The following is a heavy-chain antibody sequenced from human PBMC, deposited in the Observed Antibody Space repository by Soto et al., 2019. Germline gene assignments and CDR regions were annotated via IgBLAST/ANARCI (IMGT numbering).Heavy chain of an antibody. D-gene: IGHD1-26*01. Sequence: QLQLQESGPGLVKPSETLSLTCTVSGGSISSNNYYWGWIRQPPGKGLEWIASVSYSGRTYYNPSLKSRVTISVDTSNNQVSLKLSSVTAADTAVYFCARHVFSGSPISLGYWGQGTLVTVSS. V-gene: IGHV4-39*01. CDR2: VSYSGRT. CDR3: ARHVFSGSPISLGY. J-gene: IGHJ4*02. CDR1: GGSISSNNYY.